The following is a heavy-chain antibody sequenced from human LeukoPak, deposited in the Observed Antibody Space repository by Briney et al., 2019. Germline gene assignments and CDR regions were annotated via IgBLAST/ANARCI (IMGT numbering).Heavy chain of an antibody. CDR1: GFTFSSYA. Sequence: GGSLRLSCAASGFTFSSYAMSWVRQAPGKGLEWVSAISGSGGSTYYADSVKGRFTISRDDSKNTLYLQMNSLRAEDTAVYYCARGNYDFWSGPRTYYYGMDVWGQGTTVTVSS. J-gene: IGHJ6*02. V-gene: IGHV3-23*01. D-gene: IGHD3-3*01. CDR2: ISGSGGST. CDR3: ARGNYDFWSGPRTYYYGMDV.